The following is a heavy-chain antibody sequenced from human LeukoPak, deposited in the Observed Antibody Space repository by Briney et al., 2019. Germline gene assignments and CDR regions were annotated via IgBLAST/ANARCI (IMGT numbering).Heavy chain of an antibody. CDR3: ASTIDSEDLDY. CDR1: GFTFSSYW. V-gene: IGHV3-7*01. D-gene: IGHD2-15*01. J-gene: IGHJ4*02. Sequence: PGGSLRLSCAASGFTFSSYWMSRVRQAPGKGLEWVANIKQDGSEKYYVDSVKGRFTISRDNAKNSLYLQMNSLRAEDTAVYYCASTIDSEDLDYWGQGTLVTVSS. CDR2: IKQDGSEK.